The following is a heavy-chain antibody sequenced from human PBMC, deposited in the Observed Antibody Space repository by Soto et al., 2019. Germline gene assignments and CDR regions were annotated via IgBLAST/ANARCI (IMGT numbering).Heavy chain of an antibody. V-gene: IGHV3-23*01. CDR1: GFTFSSYS. Sequence: LRLSCATSGFTFSSYSMSWVRQAPGKGLEWVSGFRSGGDDDTTYYADSVRGRFTISRDNSKNTLFLQMNSLRAEDTAIYYCAKKVNSGSGSQFFDYWGQGTLVTVSS. J-gene: IGHJ4*02. D-gene: IGHD3-10*01. CDR2: FRSGGDDDTT. CDR3: AKKVNSGSGSQFFDY.